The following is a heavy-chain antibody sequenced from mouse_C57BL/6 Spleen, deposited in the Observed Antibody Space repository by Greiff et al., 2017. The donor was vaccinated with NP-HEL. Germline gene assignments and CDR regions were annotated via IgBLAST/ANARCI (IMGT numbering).Heavy chain of an antibody. CDR1: GYTFTSYW. Sequence: VQLQQPGAELVRPGSSVKLSCKASGYTFTSYWMHWVKQRPIQGLEWIGNIDPSDSETHYNQKFKDKATLTVDKSSSTAYMQLSSLTSEDSAVYDCARFHSSGYWFAYWGQGTLVTVSA. CDR2: IDPSDSET. CDR3: ARFHSSGYWFAY. D-gene: IGHD3-2*02. V-gene: IGHV1-52*01. J-gene: IGHJ3*01.